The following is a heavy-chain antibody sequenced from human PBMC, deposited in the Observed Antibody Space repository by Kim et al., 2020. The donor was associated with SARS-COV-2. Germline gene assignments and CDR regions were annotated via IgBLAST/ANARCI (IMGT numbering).Heavy chain of an antibody. J-gene: IGHJ4*02. CDR2: INHSGST. CDR3: ARAADTPGIAATGRDY. D-gene: IGHD6-13*01. V-gene: IGHV4-34*01. CDR1: GGSFSGYY. Sequence: SETLSLTCAVYGGSFSGYYWSWIRQPPGKGLEWIGEINHSGSTNYNPSLKRRVTISVDTSKNQFSLKLSSVTAADTAVYYCARAADTPGIAATGRDYWGQGTLVTVSS.